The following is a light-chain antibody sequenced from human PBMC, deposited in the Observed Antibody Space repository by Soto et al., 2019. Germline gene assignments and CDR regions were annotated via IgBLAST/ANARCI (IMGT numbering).Light chain of an antibody. J-gene: IGLJ3*02. Sequence: QSVLTQSPSVSGAPGQRVTISCTGSSSNIGAGYEVHWYQQLPGTAPRLLIYGNIYRPSGVPDRFSGSKSGTSVSLAITGLQAEDEADYHGQSYDSSLSGVVFGGGTKVTAL. V-gene: IGLV1-40*01. CDR1: SSNIGAGYE. CDR3: QSYDSSLSGVV. CDR2: GNI.